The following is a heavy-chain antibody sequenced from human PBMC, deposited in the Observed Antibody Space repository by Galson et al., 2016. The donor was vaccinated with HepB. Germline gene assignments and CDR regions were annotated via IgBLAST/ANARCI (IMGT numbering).Heavy chain of an antibody. Sequence: SLRLSCAASGLIFSDAWMSWVRQPPGKGLEWVGRIKSKGAGETKEYAAPVEGRFTISRDDSRNMVYLHMNSLRTEDTALYHCAWSGLTYLDTWGQGTLVTVSS. D-gene: IGHD3-3*01. CDR1: GLIFSDAW. CDR3: AWSGLTYLDT. J-gene: IGHJ5*02. V-gene: IGHV3-15*01. CDR2: IKSKGAGETK.